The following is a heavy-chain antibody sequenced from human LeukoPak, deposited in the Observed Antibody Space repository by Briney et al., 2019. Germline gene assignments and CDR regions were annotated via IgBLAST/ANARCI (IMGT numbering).Heavy chain of an antibody. CDR1: GYIFNNYG. Sequence: ASVKVSCKASGYIFNNYGIGWVRQAPGQGLEWMGWISTYNGATNYAQKFQGRVTMTTDTSTTTAYMELRSLRSEDTAVYYCARAQTRIAATDYWGQGTLVTVSS. CDR3: ARAQTRIAATDY. CDR2: ISTYNGAT. V-gene: IGHV1-18*01. J-gene: IGHJ4*02. D-gene: IGHD6-13*01.